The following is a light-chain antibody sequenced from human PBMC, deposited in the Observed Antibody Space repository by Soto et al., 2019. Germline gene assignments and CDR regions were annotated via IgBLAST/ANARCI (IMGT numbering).Light chain of an antibody. Sequence: DIPMTQSPSSLSAPVGDRVTITCRASQSISSYLNWYQQKPGKAPKLLIYAASSLQSGVPSRFSGSGSGTDFTLTISSLQPEDFANYYCQQSYSTPYTFGQGTKLEIK. CDR1: QSISSY. V-gene: IGKV1-39*01. CDR3: QQSYSTPYT. J-gene: IGKJ2*01. CDR2: AAS.